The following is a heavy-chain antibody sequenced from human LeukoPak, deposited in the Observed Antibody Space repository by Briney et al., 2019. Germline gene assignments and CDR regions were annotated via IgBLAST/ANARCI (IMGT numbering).Heavy chain of an antibody. Sequence: TGGSLRLSCAASGFTFSSYWMSWVRQAPGKGLEWVANIKQGGSEKYSVDSVKGRFTISRDNAKNSLDLQMNGLRAEDTAVYYCARTTPYYYGMDVWGQGTTVTVSS. CDR3: ARTTPYYYGMDV. V-gene: IGHV3-7*01. J-gene: IGHJ6*02. CDR2: IKQGGSEK. CDR1: GFTFSSYW. D-gene: IGHD1-7*01.